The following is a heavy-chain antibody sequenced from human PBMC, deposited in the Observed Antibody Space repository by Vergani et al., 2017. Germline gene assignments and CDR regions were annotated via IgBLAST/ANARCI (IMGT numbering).Heavy chain of an antibody. J-gene: IGHJ4*02. CDR3: TRHETGTTQGVDY. V-gene: IGHV3-73*02. CDR1: GFTFSGSA. Sequence: EVHLVESGGGLVQPGGSLKLSCAASGFTFSGSAMHWVRQASGKGLEWVGRIRSKANSYATAYAASVKGRFTISRDDSKNTAYLQMNSLKTEDTAVYYCTRHETGTTQGVDYWGQGTLVTVSS. D-gene: IGHD1-7*01. CDR2: IRSKANSYAT.